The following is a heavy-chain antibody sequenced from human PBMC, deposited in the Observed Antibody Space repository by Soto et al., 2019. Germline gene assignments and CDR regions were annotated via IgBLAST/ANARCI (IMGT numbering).Heavy chain of an antibody. Sequence: GGSLRLSCSASGFTFSSYAMHWVRQAPGKGLEYVSVISSNGGRTYYADSVKGRFTISRDNSKNTLYLQMSSLRAEDTAVYYCVKIPQYSCGVPHWGQGNLVIVSS. D-gene: IGHD5-18*01. CDR1: GFTFSSYA. CDR3: VKIPQYSCGVPH. CDR2: ISSNGGRT. J-gene: IGHJ4*02. V-gene: IGHV3-64D*06.